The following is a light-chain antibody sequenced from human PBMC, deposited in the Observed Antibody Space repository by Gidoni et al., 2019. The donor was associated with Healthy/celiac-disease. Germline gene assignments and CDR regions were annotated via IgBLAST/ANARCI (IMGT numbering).Light chain of an antibody. J-gene: IGKJ3*01. CDR1: QSVSSSY. CDR2: GAS. Sequence: EIVLTQSPGTLSLSPGERATLSCRASQSVSSSYLAWYQQKPGQAPRLLIYGASSRATGIPDRFSSSASGTDFTLTIIRLEPEDFEVYYCQQYGSSFGHGTKVDIK. V-gene: IGKV3-20*01. CDR3: QQYGSS.